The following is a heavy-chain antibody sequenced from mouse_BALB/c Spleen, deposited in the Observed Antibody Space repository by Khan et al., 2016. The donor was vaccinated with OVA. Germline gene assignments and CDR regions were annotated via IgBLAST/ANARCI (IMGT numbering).Heavy chain of an antibody. D-gene: IGHD4-1*01. V-gene: IGHV1-77*01. Sequence: QVRLQQSGAELARPGASVKLSCKASGYTFSDYYINWVKQRTGQGLEWIGEIYPGRGNTYYNEKLKGKATLTADKSSSTAYMQFSSLTSEDSAVYFCARSGTGSFLYWGQGTLVTVSA. CDR1: GYTFSDYY. CDR2: IYPGRGNT. J-gene: IGHJ3*01. CDR3: ARSGTGSFLY.